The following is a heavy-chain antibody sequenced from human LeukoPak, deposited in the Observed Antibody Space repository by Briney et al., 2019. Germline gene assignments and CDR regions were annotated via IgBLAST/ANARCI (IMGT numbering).Heavy chain of an antibody. CDR1: GFTFSSYW. CDR3: AKDLWVAVAGMEGGFDY. J-gene: IGHJ4*02. V-gene: IGHV3-7*03. Sequence: GGSLRLSCATSGFTFSSYWMSWVRQAPGKGLEWVANIKQDGSEKYYVDSVKGRFTISRDNAKNSLYLQMNSLRAEDTALYYCAKDLWVAVAGMEGGFDYWGQGTLVTVSS. D-gene: IGHD6-13*01. CDR2: IKQDGSEK.